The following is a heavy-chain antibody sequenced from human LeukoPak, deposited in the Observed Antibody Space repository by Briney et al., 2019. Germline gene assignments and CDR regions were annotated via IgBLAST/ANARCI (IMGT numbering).Heavy chain of an antibody. CDR1: GGSISSSSYY. CDR2: IYYSGST. V-gene: IGHV4-39*01. J-gene: IGHJ4*02. D-gene: IGHD3-22*01. CDR3: ARQGLRDRNYYDSSGTLYAY. Sequence: SETLSLTCTVSGGSISSSSYYWGWLRQPPGKGLEWIGSIYYSGSTYYNPSLKSRVTISVDTSKNQFSLKLSSVTAADTAVYYCARQGLRDRNYYDSSGTLYAYWGQGTLVTVSS.